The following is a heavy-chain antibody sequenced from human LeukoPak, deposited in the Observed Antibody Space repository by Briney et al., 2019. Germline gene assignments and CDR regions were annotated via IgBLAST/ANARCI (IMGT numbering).Heavy chain of an antibody. Sequence: SETLSLTCAVSGGSISSSNRWSWVRQPPGKGLEWIGEIYHSGSTNYNPSLKSRVTISVDKSKNQFSLKLSSVTAADTAVYYCTRAAARYGNYFDYWGQGTLVTVSS. V-gene: IGHV4-4*02. CDR3: TRAAARYGNYFDY. CDR2: IYHSGST. D-gene: IGHD1-1*01. J-gene: IGHJ4*02. CDR1: GGSISSSNR.